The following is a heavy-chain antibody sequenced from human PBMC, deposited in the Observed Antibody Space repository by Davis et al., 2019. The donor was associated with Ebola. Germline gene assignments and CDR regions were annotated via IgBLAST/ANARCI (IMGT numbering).Heavy chain of an antibody. J-gene: IGHJ4*02. CDR3: ARGGQWLVPWDY. CDR2: IIPIFGTA. Sequence: SVKVSCKASGGTFSSYAISWVRQAPGQGLEWMGGIIPIFGTANYAQKFQGRVTITADESTSTAYMELSSLRSEDTAVYYCARGGQWLVPWDYWGQGTLVTVSS. D-gene: IGHD6-19*01. CDR1: GGTFSSYA. V-gene: IGHV1-69*13.